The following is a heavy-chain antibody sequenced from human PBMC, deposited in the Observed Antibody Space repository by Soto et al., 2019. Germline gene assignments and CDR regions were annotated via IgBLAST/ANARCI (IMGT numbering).Heavy chain of an antibody. CDR3: ARELAVAGNFDY. D-gene: IGHD6-19*01. J-gene: IGHJ4*02. V-gene: IGHV3-30-3*01. CDR2: ISYDGSNK. CDR1: GFTFSSYA. Sequence: QVQLVESGGGVVQPGRSLRLSCAASGFTFSSYAMHWVRQAPGKGLEWVAVISYDGSNKYYADSVKGRFTISRDNSKNTLYLQMNSLRAEDMAVYYCARELAVAGNFDYWGQGTLVTVSS.